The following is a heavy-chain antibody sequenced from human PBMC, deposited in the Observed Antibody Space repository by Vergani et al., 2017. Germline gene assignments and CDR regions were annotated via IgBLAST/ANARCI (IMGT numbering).Heavy chain of an antibody. J-gene: IGHJ5*02. V-gene: IGHV4-30-2*01. CDR2: TYHSGST. Sequence: QLQLQESGSGLVKPSQTLSLTCAVSGGSISSGGYSWSWIRQPPGKGLEWIGYTYHSGSTYYNPSLKSRVTISVDRSKNQFSLKLSSVTAADTAVYYCARASGNYDFWSGYYTLNWFDPWGQGTLVTVSS. CDR3: ARASGNYDFWSGYYTLNWFDP. CDR1: GGSISSGGYS. D-gene: IGHD3-3*01.